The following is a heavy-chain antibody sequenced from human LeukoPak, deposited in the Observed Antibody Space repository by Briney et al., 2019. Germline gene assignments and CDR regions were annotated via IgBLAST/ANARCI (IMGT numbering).Heavy chain of an antibody. Sequence: GGPLRLSCAASGFTFSSHWMHWVREAPGKGLVWVARIHSGGSITHYLDSVEGRFTVSRDNAKNTLYLQMNSLRGDDTAVYYCARDRTTVTVFDYWGQGTLVTVSS. V-gene: IGHV3-74*01. J-gene: IGHJ4*02. CDR2: IHSGGSIT. CDR3: ARDRTTVTVFDY. CDR1: GFTFSSHW. D-gene: IGHD4-17*01.